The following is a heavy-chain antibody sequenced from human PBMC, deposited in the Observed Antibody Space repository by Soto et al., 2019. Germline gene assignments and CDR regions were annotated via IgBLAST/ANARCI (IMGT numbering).Heavy chain of an antibody. V-gene: IGHV1-2*04. J-gene: IGHJ3*02. CDR2: INPNSGGT. CDR1: GYTFTGYY. D-gene: IGHD2-2*01. CDR3: ARDCSSTSCYHRAFDI. Sequence: ASVKVSCKASGYTFTGYYMHWVRQAPGQGLEWMGWINPNSGGTNYAQKFQGWVTMTRDTSISTAYMELSRLRSDDTAVYYCARDCSSTSCYHRAFDIWGQGTMVTVS.